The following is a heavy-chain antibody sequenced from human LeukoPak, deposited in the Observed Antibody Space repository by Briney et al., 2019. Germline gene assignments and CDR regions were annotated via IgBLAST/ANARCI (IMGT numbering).Heavy chain of an antibody. CDR3: AKDPYYYDTGGYNGDY. J-gene: IGHJ4*02. Sequence: GGSLRLSCAPSGFIFSDNYVSCVRQAPGKGREWGSVTYSGGSTYYADSVKGRFPISRDNSKNTLFLQRNSLRAEDRAVYYCAKDPYYYDTGGYNGDYWGQGTLVTVSS. D-gene: IGHD3-22*01. CDR1: GFIFSDNY. V-gene: IGHV3-53*01. CDR2: TYSGGST.